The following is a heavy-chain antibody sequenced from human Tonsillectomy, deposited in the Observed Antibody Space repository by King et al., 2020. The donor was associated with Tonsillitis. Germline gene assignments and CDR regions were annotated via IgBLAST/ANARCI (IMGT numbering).Heavy chain of an antibody. CDR1: GYSFTGYY. J-gene: IGHJ4*02. CDR2: INPNSGAT. Sequence: VQLVESGAEVKKPGASVKVSCKSSGYSFTGYYMHWVRQAPGQGLEWMGWINPNSGATKYAQKFQGRVTMTRDTSISTAYMELNRLRSEDTAVYYCTTPSVTTTSLDYWGQGTLVTVSS. CDR3: TTPSVTTTSLDY. V-gene: IGHV1-2*02. D-gene: IGHD4-17*01.